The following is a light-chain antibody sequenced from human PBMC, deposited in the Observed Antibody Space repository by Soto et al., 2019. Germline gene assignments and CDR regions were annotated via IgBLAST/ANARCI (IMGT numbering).Light chain of an antibody. Sequence: IVMTQSPATLSVSPGERATLSCRASQSIRNSLAWYQQKPGQAPRLLLYGASTRATGIPARFSGGGSGTEFTLTISSLQSEDFAVYYCQQYNNWPPYTFGQGTKVEIK. V-gene: IGKV3-15*01. CDR2: GAS. J-gene: IGKJ2*01. CDR1: QSIRNS. CDR3: QQYNNWPPYT.